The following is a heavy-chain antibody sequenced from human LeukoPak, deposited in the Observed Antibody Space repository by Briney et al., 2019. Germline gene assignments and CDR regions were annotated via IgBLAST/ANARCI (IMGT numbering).Heavy chain of an antibody. CDR3: ARRSDSGSYSY. D-gene: IGHD3-10*01. J-gene: IGHJ4*02. V-gene: IGHV5-51*01. CDR1: GYTFTSYA. Sequence: KVSCKASGYTFTSYAMHWVRQMPGKGLEWMGIIYPGDSDTRYSPSFQGQVTISADKSISTAYLQWSSLKASDTAMYYCARRSDSGSYSYWGQGTLVTVSS. CDR2: IYPGDSDT.